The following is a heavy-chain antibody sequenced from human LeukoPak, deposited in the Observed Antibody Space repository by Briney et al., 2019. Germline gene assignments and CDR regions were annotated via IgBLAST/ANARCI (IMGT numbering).Heavy chain of an antibody. Sequence: SETLSLTCAVYGGSFSGYYWSWIRQPPGKGQEWIGEINHSGSTNYNPSLKSRVTISVDTSKNQFSLKLSSVTAADTAVYYCAKGRRSFYTRSYNWFDPWGQGTLVTVSS. D-gene: IGHD3-10*01. CDR1: GGSFSGYY. CDR2: INHSGST. CDR3: AKGRRSFYTRSYNWFDP. V-gene: IGHV4-34*01. J-gene: IGHJ5*02.